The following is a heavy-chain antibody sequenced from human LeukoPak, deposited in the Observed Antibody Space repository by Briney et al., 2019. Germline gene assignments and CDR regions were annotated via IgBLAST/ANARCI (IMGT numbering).Heavy chain of an antibody. CDR3: AKTLTGGSSFDY. Sequence: GGSLRLSCAASGFTFSSYALSWVRQAPEKGLEWVSAISGSRTYYTDSVKGRFTISRDNSKNTLYLQMNSLRAEDTAVYYCAKTLTGGSSFDYWGQGTLVTVSS. J-gene: IGHJ4*02. V-gene: IGHV3-23*01. CDR2: ISGSRT. D-gene: IGHD3-9*01. CDR1: GFTFSSYA.